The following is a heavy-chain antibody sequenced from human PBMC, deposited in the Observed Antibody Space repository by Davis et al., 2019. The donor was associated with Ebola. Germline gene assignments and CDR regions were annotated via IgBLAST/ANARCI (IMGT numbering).Heavy chain of an antibody. V-gene: IGHV4-61*05. CDR3: ARAVGSSTSWFDP. J-gene: IGHJ5*02. CDR1: GGSISSSSYY. CDR2: IYYSGST. D-gene: IGHD2-2*01. Sequence: SETLSLTCTVSGGSISSSSYYWGWIRQPPGKGLEWIGYIYYSGSTNYNPSLKSRVTISVDTSKNQFSLKLSSVTAADTAVYYCARAVGSSTSWFDPWGQGTLVTVSS.